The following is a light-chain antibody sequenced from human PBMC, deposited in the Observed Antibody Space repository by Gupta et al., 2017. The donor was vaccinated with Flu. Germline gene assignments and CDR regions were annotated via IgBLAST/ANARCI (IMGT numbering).Light chain of an antibody. CDR2: AAS. Sequence: DIQMTQSPSSLSASVGDRVTIPCRASQGIRNELGWYQQKPGKAPKRLIYAASTLESGVPSRFSGSGSGTEFTLTISSLQPEDFATYYCRQHYSYPRTFGQGTKVEIK. J-gene: IGKJ1*01. V-gene: IGKV1-17*01. CDR3: RQHYSYPRT. CDR1: QGIRNE.